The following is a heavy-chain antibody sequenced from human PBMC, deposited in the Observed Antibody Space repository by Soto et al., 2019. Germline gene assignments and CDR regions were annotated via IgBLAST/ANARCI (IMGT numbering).Heavy chain of an antibody. Sequence: GESLKISCKASGYRFPIYFIGCVRQMPGGGLEYIGIIYPDDSDVRYNPSFQGHVTISADKSISTAYLQWSSLKASDTAMYYCARHFQGGLTVTRDAFDLWGQVTMVTVSS. CDR3: ARHFQGGLTVTRDAFDL. D-gene: IGHD4-17*01. V-gene: IGHV5-51*01. J-gene: IGHJ3*01. CDR2: IYPDDSDV. CDR1: GYRFPIYF.